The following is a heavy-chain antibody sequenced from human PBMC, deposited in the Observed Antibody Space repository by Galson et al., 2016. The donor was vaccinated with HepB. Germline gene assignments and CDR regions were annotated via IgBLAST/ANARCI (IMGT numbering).Heavy chain of an antibody. Sequence: SLRLSCAASGFTFNDYYMNWIRQAPGKGLEWVSYISNSGYYTNYADSVKGRFTISRDNAKNSLYLQMDSLRAEDTAVYYCARAMIRGVIKSSLNDAFDIWGQGTLVTV. CDR2: ISNSGYYT. V-gene: IGHV3-11*06. CDR3: ARAMIRGVIKSSLNDAFDI. D-gene: IGHD3-10*01. J-gene: IGHJ3*02. CDR1: GFTFNDYY.